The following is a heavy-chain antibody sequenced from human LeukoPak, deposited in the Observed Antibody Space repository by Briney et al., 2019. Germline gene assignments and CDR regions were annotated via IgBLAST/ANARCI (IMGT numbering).Heavy chain of an antibody. D-gene: IGHD5/OR15-5a*01. J-gene: IGHJ4*02. CDR2: INAGNGNT. CDR3: ARGIWTSHSVGYYFDN. Sequence: GASVKVSCKASGYTFTNYAVNRVRQAPGQRLEWMGWINAGNGNTKYSQKFQDRVTLTRDTSASTAYMELSSLRSEDMAVYYCARGIWTSHSVGYYFDNWGQGTLVTVSS. CDR1: GYTFTNYA. V-gene: IGHV1-3*03.